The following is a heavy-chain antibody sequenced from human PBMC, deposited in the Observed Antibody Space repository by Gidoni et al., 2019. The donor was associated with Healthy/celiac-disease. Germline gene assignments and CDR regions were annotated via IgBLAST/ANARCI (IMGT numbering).Heavy chain of an antibody. CDR3: ARDGFYKPFDP. J-gene: IGHJ5*02. Sequence: QVQLVRPGAEVKNPGASVKLSCKASVYTFTSDDISWVRQASGQGLEWMGWISAYNGNTNYAQKLQGRVTMTTDTSTSTAYMELRSLRSDDTAVYYCARDGFYKPFDPWGQGTLVTVSS. CDR1: VYTFTSDD. CDR2: ISAYNGNT. V-gene: IGHV1-18*01. D-gene: IGHD2-2*02.